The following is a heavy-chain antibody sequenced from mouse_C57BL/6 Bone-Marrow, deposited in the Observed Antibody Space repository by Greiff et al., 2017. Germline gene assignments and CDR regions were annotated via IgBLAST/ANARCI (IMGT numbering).Heavy chain of an antibody. CDR3: ASYYCGSRWFDY. D-gene: IGHD1-1*01. Sequence: VQLQQSGAELVRPGASVKLSCTASGFNIKDDYMHWVKQRPEQGLEWIGWIDPENGDTEYASKFQGKATITADTSSNTAYLQLSSLTSEDTAAYYCASYYCGSRWFDYWGQGTTLTVSS. CDR2: IDPENGDT. CDR1: GFNIKDDY. V-gene: IGHV14-4*01. J-gene: IGHJ2*01.